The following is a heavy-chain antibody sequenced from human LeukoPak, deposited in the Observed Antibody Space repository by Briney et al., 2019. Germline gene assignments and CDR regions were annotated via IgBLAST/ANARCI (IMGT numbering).Heavy chain of an antibody. V-gene: IGHV4-61*01. CDR1: GGSISSSSYY. J-gene: IGHJ3*02. Sequence: SETLSLTCTVSGGSISSSSYYWSWIRQPPGKGLEWIGYIYYSGSTNYNPSLKSRVTISVDTSKNQFSLKLSSVTAADTAVYYCARVGSSWYEGAFDIWGQGTMVTVSS. CDR3: ARVGSSWYEGAFDI. CDR2: IYYSGST. D-gene: IGHD6-13*01.